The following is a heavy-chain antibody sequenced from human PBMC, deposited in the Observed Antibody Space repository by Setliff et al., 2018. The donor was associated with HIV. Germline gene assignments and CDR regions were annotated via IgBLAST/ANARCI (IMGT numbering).Heavy chain of an antibody. CDR1: GGSFSDDY. Sequence: SETLSLTCAVYGGSFSDDYWSWIRQPPGRGMEWIGEIDHSGRSNYNPSLKSRVLMAIDASKSQISLNLTSISAADTAVYYCAKCSGRFGVVTWFDSWGHGMLVTSPQ. CDR2: IDHSGRS. CDR3: AKCSGRFGVVTWFDS. D-gene: IGHD3-10*02. J-gene: IGHJ5*01. V-gene: IGHV4-34*01.